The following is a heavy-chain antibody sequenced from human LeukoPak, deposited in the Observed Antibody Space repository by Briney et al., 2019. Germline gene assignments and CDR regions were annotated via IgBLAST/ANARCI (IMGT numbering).Heavy chain of an antibody. CDR3: ARVSAITGATDALDF. D-gene: IGHD1-20*01. J-gene: IGHJ3*01. V-gene: IGHV3-72*01. Sequence: GGSLRLSCAASGFTFSDHFLDWVRQAPGKGLEWVGRIRKKPNSYTTEYAASVKGRFTISRDDSKNSLYLQMNSLEAEDTGVYYCARVSAITGATDALDFWGQGAMVTVSS. CDR2: IRKKPNSYTT. CDR1: GFTFSDHF.